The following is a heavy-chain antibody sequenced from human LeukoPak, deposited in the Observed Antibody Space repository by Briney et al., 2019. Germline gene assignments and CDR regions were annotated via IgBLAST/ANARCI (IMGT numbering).Heavy chain of an antibody. D-gene: IGHD2-2*01. Sequence: GASVKVSCKASGGTFSSYAISWVRQAPGQGLEWMGGIIPIFGTANYAQKFQGRVTITTDESTSTAYMELSSLRSEDTAVYYCARADCSSTSCYRSNAFDIWGQGTVVTVSS. CDR3: ARADCSSTSCYRSNAFDI. CDR2: IIPIFGTA. CDR1: GGTFSSYA. V-gene: IGHV1-69*05. J-gene: IGHJ3*02.